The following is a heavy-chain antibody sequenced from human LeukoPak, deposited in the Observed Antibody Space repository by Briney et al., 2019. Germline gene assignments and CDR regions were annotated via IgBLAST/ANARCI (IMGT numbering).Heavy chain of an antibody. Sequence: PSETLSLTCTVSGGSISSSSYYWGWIRQPPGQGLEWIVSIYYSGSTYYNPSLKSRVTISVDTSKNQFSLKLSSVTAADTAVYYCARLLGQWLVLGFDYWGQGTLVTVSS. CDR1: GGSISSSSYY. V-gene: IGHV4-39*01. CDR3: ARLLGQWLVLGFDY. CDR2: IYYSGST. D-gene: IGHD6-19*01. J-gene: IGHJ4*02.